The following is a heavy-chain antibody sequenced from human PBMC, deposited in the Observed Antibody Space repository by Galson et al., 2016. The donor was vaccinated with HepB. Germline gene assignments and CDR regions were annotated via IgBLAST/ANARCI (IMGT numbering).Heavy chain of an antibody. Sequence: SLRLSCAASGFTFSRHWMSWVRQAPGKGLEWVAHITNSGTHIYYADSVKRRFTISRDNAKNLLFLQMNRLRAEDSALYYCATSKTEKTPYYYGMDVWGHGTTVIVSS. D-gene: IGHD4-23*01. J-gene: IGHJ6*02. CDR1: GFTFSRHW. CDR3: ATSKTEKTPYYYGMDV. V-gene: IGHV3-11*01. CDR2: ITNSGTHI.